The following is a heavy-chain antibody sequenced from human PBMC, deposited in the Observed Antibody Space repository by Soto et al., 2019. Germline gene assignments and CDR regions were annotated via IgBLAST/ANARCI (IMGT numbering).Heavy chain of an antibody. CDR2: IYYTEGT. V-gene: IGHV4-39*01. D-gene: IGHD1-26*01. Sequence: SETLSLTCTVSGGSISSSNYYWAWIRQPPGKGLEWIGNIYYTEGTSYNPSLKSRVTISVDTSENQVSLKLFSVTAADTALYYCVSAAKWELPFDYWGQGIQVTVSS. CDR3: VSAAKWELPFDY. J-gene: IGHJ4*02. CDR1: GGSISSSNYY.